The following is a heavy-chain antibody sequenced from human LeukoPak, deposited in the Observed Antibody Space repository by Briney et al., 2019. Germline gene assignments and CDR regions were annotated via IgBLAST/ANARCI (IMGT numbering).Heavy chain of an antibody. CDR2: IKQDGSEK. V-gene: IGHV3-7*01. CDR3: ARVYGDYYGEASFDY. D-gene: IGHD3-22*01. Sequence: PGGSLRLSCAASGFTFSSYWMSWVRQAPGEGLEWVANIKQDGSEKYYVDSVKGRFTISRDNAKNSLYLQMNSLRAEDTAVYYCARVYGDYYGEASFDYWGQGTLVTVSS. J-gene: IGHJ4*02. CDR1: GFTFSSYW.